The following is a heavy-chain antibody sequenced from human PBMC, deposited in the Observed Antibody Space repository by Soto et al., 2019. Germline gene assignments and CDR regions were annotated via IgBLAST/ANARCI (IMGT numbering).Heavy chain of an antibody. V-gene: IGHV4-39*01. Sequence: PGKGLELIGCIYYTVSTSSNPSLKSRVAISVDTSKTQFSLKLSSVTAADTAVFFCARAFVDYDISALAFRGNGTSVPVSS. CDR3: ARAFVDYDISALAF. D-gene: IGHD3-9*01. CDR2: IYYTVST. J-gene: IGHJ6*04.